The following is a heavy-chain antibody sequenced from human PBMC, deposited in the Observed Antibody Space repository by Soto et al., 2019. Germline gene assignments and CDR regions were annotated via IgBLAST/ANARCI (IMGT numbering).Heavy chain of an antibody. D-gene: IGHD1-1*01. V-gene: IGHV3-15*05. Sequence: PGVLLRLCWAASGGKFIIAGVRWVRQDTGKGLEWVGLIKSRGGGGTTDYAAPVEGRFTISREDSKNKVYLQMNSLKAEDTAVYYCTKVYTVEHPASDYWGQGTPVTVTS. CDR3: TKVYTVEHPASDY. J-gene: IGHJ4*02. CDR2: IKSRGGGGTT. CDR1: GGKFIIAG.